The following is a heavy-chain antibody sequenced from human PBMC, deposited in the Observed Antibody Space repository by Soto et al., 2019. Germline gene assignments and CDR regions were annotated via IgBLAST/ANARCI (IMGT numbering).Heavy chain of an antibody. V-gene: IGHV3-15*07. CDR2: IKSKTDGGTT. J-gene: IGHJ6*02. D-gene: IGHD3-10*01. CDR1: GFTFSNAW. CDR3: TTYYGSGSWYGMDV. Sequence: PGGSLRLSCAASGFTFSNAWMNWVRQAPGKGLEWVGRIKSKTDGGTTDYAAPVKGRFTISRDDSKNTLYLQMNSLKTEDTAVNYCTTYYGSGSWYGMDVWGQGTTVTVSS.